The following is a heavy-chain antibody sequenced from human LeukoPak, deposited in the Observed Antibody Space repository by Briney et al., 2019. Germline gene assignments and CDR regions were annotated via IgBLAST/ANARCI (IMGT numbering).Heavy chain of an antibody. CDR3: AKDGPLLWFGPTDA. CDR1: GFTFSTYG. Sequence: GGSLRLSCVASGFTFSTYGMSWVRQAPGKGLEWVAAVSSTGSGTYYPDSLKGRFIISRDNSQNTVFLQMNSLRPEDTAFYFCAKDGPLLWFGPTDAWSQGILVTVSS. CDR2: VSSTGSGT. D-gene: IGHD3-10*01. V-gene: IGHV3-23*01. J-gene: IGHJ5*02.